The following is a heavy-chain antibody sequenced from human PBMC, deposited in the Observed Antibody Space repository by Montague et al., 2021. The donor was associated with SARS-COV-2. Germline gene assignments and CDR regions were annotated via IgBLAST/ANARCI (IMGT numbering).Heavy chain of an antibody. J-gene: IGHJ4*02. D-gene: IGHD3-9*01. V-gene: IGHV3-9*01. CDR1: GFTFDVYA. CDR3: AKAAWGSDWYYFDY. Sequence: SLRLSCAASGFTFDVYAMHWVRQAPGAGLEWVAGVDWSSGFFDYADSVRGRFTISRDNAKNSLYLQMNSLKVEDTALYYCAKAAWGSDWYYFDYWGQGTLVTGSS. CDR2: VDWSSGFF.